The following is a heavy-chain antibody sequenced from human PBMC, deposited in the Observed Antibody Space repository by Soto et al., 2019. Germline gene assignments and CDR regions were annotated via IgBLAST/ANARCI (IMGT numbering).Heavy chain of an antibody. V-gene: IGHV1-3*01. J-gene: IGHJ4*02. CDR2: INAANGNT. CDR1: GYTFTSYA. D-gene: IGHD4-17*01. Sequence: ASVKVSCKASGYTFTSYAMHWVRQAPGQRLEWMGWINAANGNTKYSQKFQGRVTITRDTSASTAYMELSSLRSEDTAVYYCASLKTTVTTMGVDFWGQGTLVTVSS. CDR3: ASLKTTVTTMGVDF.